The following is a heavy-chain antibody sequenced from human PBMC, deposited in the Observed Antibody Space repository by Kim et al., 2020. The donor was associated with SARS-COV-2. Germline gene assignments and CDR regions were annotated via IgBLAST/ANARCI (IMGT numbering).Heavy chain of an antibody. J-gene: IGHJ6*02. Sequence: ASVKVSCKASGYTFTSYAMHWVRQAPGQRLEWMGWINAGNGNTKYSQKFQGRVTITRDTSASTAYMELSSLRSEDTAVYYCARDVAVAGTTPHYYYYYGMDVWGQGTTVTVSS. CDR2: INAGNGNT. CDR1: GYTFTSYA. CDR3: ARDVAVAGTTPHYYYYYGMDV. D-gene: IGHD6-19*01. V-gene: IGHV1-3*01.